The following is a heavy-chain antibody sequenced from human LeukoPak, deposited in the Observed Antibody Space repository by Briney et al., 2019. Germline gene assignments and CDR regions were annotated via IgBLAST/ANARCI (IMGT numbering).Heavy chain of an antibody. Sequence: ASVKVSCKASGYTFTTYYMHWVRQAPGQGLEWMGWINPNSGGTNYAQKFQGRVTMTRDTSISTAYMELRSLRSDDTAVYYCARDNYYGSGSYYAPDAFDIWGQGTMVTVSS. CDR3: ARDNYYGSGSYYAPDAFDI. CDR2: INPNSGGT. J-gene: IGHJ3*02. D-gene: IGHD3-10*01. CDR1: GYTFTTYY. V-gene: IGHV1-2*02.